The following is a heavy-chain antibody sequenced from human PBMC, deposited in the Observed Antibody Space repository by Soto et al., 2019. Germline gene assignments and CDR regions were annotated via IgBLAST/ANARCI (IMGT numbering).Heavy chain of an antibody. D-gene: IGHD2-2*01. J-gene: IGHJ6*02. CDR2: ISPYNGHT. CDR3: ARDLTIVPATHPRLPTYGMDV. CDR1: GYSFTSYG. V-gene: IGHV1-18*01. Sequence: AAVQVSCKASGYSFTSYGISWVRRAPGQGLEWMGWISPYNGHTQFVERFQGRVTMTTDTSTKTTYMELRNLRSDDTAHYYCARDLTIVPATHPRLPTYGMDVPGPGTTVTVA.